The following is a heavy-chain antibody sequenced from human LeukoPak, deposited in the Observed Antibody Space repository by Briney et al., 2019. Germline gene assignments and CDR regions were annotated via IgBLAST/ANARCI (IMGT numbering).Heavy chain of an antibody. CDR2: ISSSSSYI. CDR1: GFTFSSYS. J-gene: IGHJ6*03. Sequence: GGSLRLSCAASGFTFSSYSMNWVRQAPGKGLEWVSSISSSSSYIYYADSVKGRFTISRDNAKNSLYLQMNSLRAEDTAVYYCATETDIVVVPAAPYYMDVWGKGTTVTVSS. D-gene: IGHD2-2*01. V-gene: IGHV3-21*01. CDR3: ATETDIVVVPAAPYYMDV.